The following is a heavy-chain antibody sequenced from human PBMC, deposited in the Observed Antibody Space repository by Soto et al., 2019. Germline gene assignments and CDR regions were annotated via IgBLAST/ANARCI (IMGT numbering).Heavy chain of an antibody. V-gene: IGHV1-3*01. CDR2: INAGNGNT. CDR3: ARREPLDATPYYYGMDV. CDR1: GYTFTSYA. J-gene: IGHJ6*02. D-gene: IGHD2-15*01. Sequence: ASVKVSCKASGYTFTSYAMHWVRQAPGQRLEWMGWINAGNGNTKYSQKFQGRVTITRDTSASTAYMELSSLRSEDTAVYYCARREPLDATPYYYGMDVWGQGTTVTVSS.